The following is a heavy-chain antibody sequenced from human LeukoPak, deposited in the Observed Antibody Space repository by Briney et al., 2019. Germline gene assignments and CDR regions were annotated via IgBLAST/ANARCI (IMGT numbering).Heavy chain of an antibody. D-gene: IGHD3-22*01. J-gene: IGHJ4*02. V-gene: IGHV1-69*04. CDR1: GGTFSSYA. CDR2: IIPILGIA. Sequence: GASVKVSCKASGGTFSSYAISWVRQAPGQGLEWMGRIIPILGIANYAQKFQGRVTITADKSTSTAYLQWSSLKASDTAMYYCARRYYYDSSGYFDYWGQGTLVTVSS. CDR3: ARRYYYDSSGYFDY.